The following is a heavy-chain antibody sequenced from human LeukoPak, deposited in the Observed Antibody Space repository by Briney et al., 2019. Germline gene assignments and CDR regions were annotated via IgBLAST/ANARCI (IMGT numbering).Heavy chain of an antibody. D-gene: IGHD3-10*01. CDR3: ARLARLSLIRGVTGYHSLDV. CDR1: SGSTNSFY. V-gene: IGHV4-59*01. Sequence: SGTLSLTCTVSSGSTNSFYWSWIRRPPGGGLEWIGYIYYSGTTNYNPSLKSRVTISIDTSKNQFSLKLSSVTAADTAVYYCARLARLSLIRGVTGYHSLDVWGKGTKVTVSS. J-gene: IGHJ6*04. CDR2: IYYSGTT.